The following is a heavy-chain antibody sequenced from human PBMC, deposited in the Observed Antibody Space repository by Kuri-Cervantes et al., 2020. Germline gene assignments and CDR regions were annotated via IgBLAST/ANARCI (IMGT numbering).Heavy chain of an antibody. CDR2: IKSNPDGGTT. D-gene: IGHD6-19*01. V-gene: IGHV3-15*01. CDR1: GFIYSNAY. J-gene: IGHJ6*02. CDR3: ARDGVAVAGTPLYYYYGMDV. Sequence: GGSLRLSCAASGFIYSNAYISWVRQAPGKGLEWVGRIKSNPDGGTTDYVVPVKGRFTISRDDSKNTLYLQMNSLRAEDTAVYYCARDGVAVAGTPLYYYYGMDVWGQGTTVTVSS.